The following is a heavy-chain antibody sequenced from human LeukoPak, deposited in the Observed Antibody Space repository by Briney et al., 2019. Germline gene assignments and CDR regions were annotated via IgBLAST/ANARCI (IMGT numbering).Heavy chain of an antibody. CDR1: VYTLNRYA. CDR2: ITGSGGNT. CDR3: AKGPIDDSNYLFDH. Sequence: GGSLRLSCAASVYTLNRYAMSCVRQAPGKGLEWVSVITGSGGNTYHADSVKGRLTVSRDNSKHTLYLHITSLKAADTRGHHCAKGPIDDSNYLFDHWGQGTLVTVSS. V-gene: IGHV3-23*01. J-gene: IGHJ5*02. D-gene: IGHD4-11*01.